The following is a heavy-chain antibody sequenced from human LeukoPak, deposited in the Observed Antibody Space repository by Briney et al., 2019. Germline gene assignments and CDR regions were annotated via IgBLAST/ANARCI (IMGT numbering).Heavy chain of an antibody. V-gene: IGHV3-30*04. D-gene: IGHD1-1*01. CDR2: ISYDGSNK. J-gene: IGHJ4*02. CDR1: GFTFSSYA. CDR3: ARDPLGTRPGFDY. Sequence: GGSLRLSCAASGFTFSSYAMHWVRQAPGKGLERVAVISYDGSNKYYADSVKGRFTISRDNSKNTLYLRMNSLRAEDTAVYYCARDPLGTRPGFDYWGQGTLVTVSS.